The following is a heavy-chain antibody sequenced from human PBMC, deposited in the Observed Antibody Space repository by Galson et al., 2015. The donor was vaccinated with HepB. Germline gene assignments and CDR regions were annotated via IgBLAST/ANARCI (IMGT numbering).Heavy chain of an antibody. Sequence: SVKVSCKASGYTLTSYGISWVRQAPGQGLEWMGWISAYNGNTNYAQKLQGRVTMTTDASTSTAYMELRSLRSDDTAVYYCARVHSSGWSLGYWGQGTLVTVSS. J-gene: IGHJ4*02. CDR3: ARVHSSGWSLGY. D-gene: IGHD6-19*01. CDR1: GYTLTSYG. V-gene: IGHV1-18*01. CDR2: ISAYNGNT.